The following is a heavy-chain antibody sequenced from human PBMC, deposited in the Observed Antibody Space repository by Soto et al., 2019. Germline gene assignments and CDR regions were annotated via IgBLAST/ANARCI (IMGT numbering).Heavy chain of an antibody. Sequence: QVQLQESGPGLVKPSETLSLTCTVSGGSFSRYYWSWIRQPPGKGLVSIGYIYYSGSTNYNPSLKSRVTISIDSSNNQCSLKLTSVTAADTALYYCARANGESRSSIDAFDIWGQGTMVTVSS. V-gene: IGHV4-59*01. CDR3: ARANGESRSSIDAFDI. D-gene: IGHD6-6*01. CDR2: IYYSGST. J-gene: IGHJ3*02. CDR1: GGSFSRYY.